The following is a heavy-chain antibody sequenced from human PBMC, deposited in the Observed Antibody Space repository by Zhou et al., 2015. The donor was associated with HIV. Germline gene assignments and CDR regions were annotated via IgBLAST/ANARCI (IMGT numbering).Heavy chain of an antibody. Sequence: QVQLVQSGAEVKKPGSSVKVSCKASGGTFSSYAISWVRQAPGQGLEWMGGIIPIFGTANYAQKFQGRVTITADESTSTAYMELSSLRSEDTAVYYCARGVRESSSWYMSEVPQNWFDPWGQGTLVTVSS. V-gene: IGHV1-69*01. J-gene: IGHJ5*02. CDR1: GGTFSSYA. CDR2: IIPIFGTA. D-gene: IGHD6-13*01. CDR3: ARGVRESSSWYMSEVPQNWFDP.